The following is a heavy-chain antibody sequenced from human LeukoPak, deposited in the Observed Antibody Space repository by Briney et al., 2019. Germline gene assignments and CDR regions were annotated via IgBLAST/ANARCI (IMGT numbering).Heavy chain of an antibody. Sequence: PRGSLRLSCAASGFTFSSYAMSWVRQAPGKGLEWVASIKHNGGEKHYVDSVKGRFTISRDNAKNSLYLEMSSLRVEDTAVYYCARDRGWRTSGYYLYHFDYWGQGTLVTVSS. CDR3: ARDRGWRTSGYYLYHFDY. D-gene: IGHD3-22*01. CDR2: IKHNGGEK. V-gene: IGHV3-7*01. J-gene: IGHJ4*02. CDR1: GFTFSSYA.